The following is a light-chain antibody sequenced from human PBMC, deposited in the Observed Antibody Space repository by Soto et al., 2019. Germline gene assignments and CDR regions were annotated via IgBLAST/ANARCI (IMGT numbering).Light chain of an antibody. V-gene: IGKV3-20*01. CDR1: QSVGSTS. CDR2: GGS. Sequence: EIVLTQSPGTLSLSPGEEATLSCRASQSVGSTSLAWYQQKPGQAPRLLIYGGSSRATGIPDRFGGSGSGTDFTLTISRLEPEDFAVYWCQQYGISPNTFGQGTKVEIK. CDR3: QQYGISPNT. J-gene: IGKJ1*01.